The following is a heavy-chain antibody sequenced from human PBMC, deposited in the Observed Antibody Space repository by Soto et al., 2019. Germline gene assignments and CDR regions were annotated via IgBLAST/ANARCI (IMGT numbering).Heavy chain of an antibody. CDR1: GFTFSTYA. CDR3: ARVVPAAMYSYYGMDV. J-gene: IGHJ6*02. D-gene: IGHD2-2*01. V-gene: IGHV3-30*03. CDR2: LSYDGSNK. Sequence: QVQLVESGGGVVQPGRSLRLSCAASGFTFSTYAMHWVRQAPGKGLEWVAVLSYDGSNKYYADSVKGRFTISRDNSENTLYLQMNSLRAEDTAVYYCARVVPAAMYSYYGMDVWGQGTTVTVSS.